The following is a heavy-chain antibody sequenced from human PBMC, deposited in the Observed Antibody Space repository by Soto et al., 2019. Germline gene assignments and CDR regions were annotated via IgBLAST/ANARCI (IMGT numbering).Heavy chain of an antibody. CDR1: CGSISRFY. Sequence: SDTLSLTCTVSCGSISRFYWSWIRQPPGKGLEWIGYIYYSGSTNYNPSLKSRVTMSVDTSKNQFSLKLSSVTAADTAVYYCARLEYSSSSGWFDPWGQGTLVTVSS. D-gene: IGHD6-6*01. CDR2: IYYSGST. CDR3: ARLEYSSSSGWFDP. V-gene: IGHV4-59*08. J-gene: IGHJ5*02.